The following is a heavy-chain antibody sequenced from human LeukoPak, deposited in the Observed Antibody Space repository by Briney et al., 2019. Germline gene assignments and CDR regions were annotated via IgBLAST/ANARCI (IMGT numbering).Heavy chain of an antibody. J-gene: IGHJ4*02. D-gene: IGHD5-18*01. CDR2: MNPNSGNT. CDR3: ARSPSRERKWIQLWSPNFGY. CDR1: GYTFTSYD. Sequence: ASVKVSCKASGYTFTSYDINWVRQATGQGLEWMGWMNPNSGNTGYAQKFQGRVTMTRNTSISAAYMELSSLRSEDTAVYYCARSPSRERKWIQLWSPNFGYWGQGTLVTVSS. V-gene: IGHV1-8*01.